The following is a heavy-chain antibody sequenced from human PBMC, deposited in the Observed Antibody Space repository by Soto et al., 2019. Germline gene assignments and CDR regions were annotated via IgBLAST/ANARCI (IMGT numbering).Heavy chain of an antibody. CDR2: ISASGST. D-gene: IGHD5-12*01. Sequence: TLSLTCTVSGGSISDYYWIWIRQPAGKGPEWMGRISASGSTNYNPSLKSRVTMSVDTSKNQFSLNLSSVTAADTAVYYCARGMSGYDYIFDFWGQGTLVTVSS. V-gene: IGHV4-4*07. J-gene: IGHJ4*02. CDR1: GGSISDYY. CDR3: ARGMSGYDYIFDF.